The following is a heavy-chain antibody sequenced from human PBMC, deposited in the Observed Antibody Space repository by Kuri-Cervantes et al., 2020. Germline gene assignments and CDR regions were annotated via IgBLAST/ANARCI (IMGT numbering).Heavy chain of an antibody. J-gene: IGHJ6*03. V-gene: IGHV3-11*04. Sequence: GESLKISCAASGFTFSDYYMSWIRQAPGKGLEWVSYISSSGSTIYYADSAKGRFTISRDNAKNSLYLQMNGLRAEDTAVYYCARESATPKRYYYFYYMDVWGKGTTVTVSS. CDR3: ARESATPKRYYYFYYMDV. CDR1: GFTFSDYY. CDR2: ISSSGSTI.